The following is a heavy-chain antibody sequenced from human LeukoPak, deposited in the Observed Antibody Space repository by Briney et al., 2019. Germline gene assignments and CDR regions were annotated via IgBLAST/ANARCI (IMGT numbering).Heavy chain of an antibody. D-gene: IGHD2-15*01. V-gene: IGHV3-30-3*01. Sequence: GRSLRLSCAASGFTFSSYAMHWVRQAPGKGLEWVAVISYDGSNKYYADSVKGRFTISRDNSKNTLYLQMNSLRAEDTAVYYCARDLGYFRAPFDPWGQGTLVTVSS. CDR2: ISYDGSNK. J-gene: IGHJ5*02. CDR3: ARDLGYFRAPFDP. CDR1: GFTFSSYA.